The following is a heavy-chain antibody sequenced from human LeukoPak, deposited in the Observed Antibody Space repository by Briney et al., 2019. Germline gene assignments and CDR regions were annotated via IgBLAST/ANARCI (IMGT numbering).Heavy chain of an antibody. Sequence: GGSLRLSCAASGFTFSSYGMHWVRQAPGKGLEWVAVISYDGSNKYYADSVKGRFTISRDNSKNTLYLQMNSLRAEDTAVYYCAKDPVGRYYYYYYMDVWGKGTTVTVSS. V-gene: IGHV3-30*18. CDR2: ISYDGSNK. D-gene: IGHD2-15*01. CDR3: AKDPVGRYYYYYYMDV. CDR1: GFTFSSYG. J-gene: IGHJ6*03.